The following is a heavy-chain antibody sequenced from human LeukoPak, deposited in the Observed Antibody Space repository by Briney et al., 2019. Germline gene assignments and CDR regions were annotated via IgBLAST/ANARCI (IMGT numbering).Heavy chain of an antibody. CDR1: GGSFSGYY. Sequence: SETLSLTCAVYGGSFSGYYWSWIRQPPGKGLEWIGEINHSGSTNNNPSLKSRVTISVDTSKNQLSLKLSSVTAADTAVYYCARGGGGMRIYGKNWFDPWGQGTLVTVSS. CDR2: INHSGST. J-gene: IGHJ5*02. V-gene: IGHV4-34*01. D-gene: IGHD3-16*01. CDR3: ARGGGGMRIYGKNWFDP.